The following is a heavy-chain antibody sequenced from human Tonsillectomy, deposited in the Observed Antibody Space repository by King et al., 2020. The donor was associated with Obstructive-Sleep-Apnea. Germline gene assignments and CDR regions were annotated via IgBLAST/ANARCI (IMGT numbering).Heavy chain of an antibody. V-gene: IGHV4-30-4*01. CDR1: GCSISSGDYY. D-gene: IGHD5-24*01. CDR3: ARKGKWLQSLPFDY. CDR2: IYYSGST. J-gene: IGHJ4*02. Sequence: HLQDSGPGLVKPSQTLSLTCTVSGCSISSGDYYWNWIRQPPGKGLEWIGYIYYSGSTYYNPSLKSRVTISLDTSKNQFSLKVNSMTDADTAVYYCARKGKWLQSLPFDYWGQGTLVTVSA.